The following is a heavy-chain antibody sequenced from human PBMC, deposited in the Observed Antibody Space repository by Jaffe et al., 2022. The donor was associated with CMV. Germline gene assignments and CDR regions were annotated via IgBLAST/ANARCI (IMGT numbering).Heavy chain of an antibody. CDR3: AKDNHYSDSSAYYYYFEY. J-gene: IGHJ4*02. D-gene: IGHD3-22*01. CDR2: INQGGTEK. CDR1: GFSFSNYW. V-gene: IGHV3-7*03. Sequence: EVQLVESGGGLVQPGGSLRLSCASSGFSFSNYWMSWVRQAPGKGLEWVANINQGGTEKYYVDSVKGRFTISRDNAKNSLILQMDSLRVEDTAVYYCAKDNHYSDSSAYYYYFEYWGQGTLVTVSS.